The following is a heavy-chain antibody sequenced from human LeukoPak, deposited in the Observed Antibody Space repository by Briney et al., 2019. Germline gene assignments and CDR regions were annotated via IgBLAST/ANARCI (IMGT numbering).Heavy chain of an antibody. CDR1: VFTFSSYS. D-gene: IGHD3-10*01. CDR3: ARDEFLVRGVLKLFDY. CDR2: ISSSSSYI. Sequence: GGSLRLSCAASVFTFSSYSMNWVRQAPGKGLEWVSSISSSSSYIYYADSVKGRFTISRDNAKNSLYLQMNSLRAEDTAVYYCARDEFLVRGVLKLFDYWGQGTLVTVSS. J-gene: IGHJ4*02. V-gene: IGHV3-21*01.